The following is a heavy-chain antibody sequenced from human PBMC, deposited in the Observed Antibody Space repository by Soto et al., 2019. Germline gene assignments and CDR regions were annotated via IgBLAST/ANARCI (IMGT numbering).Heavy chain of an antibody. CDR1: GGSISSSSYY. Sequence: SETLSLTCTVSGGSISSSSYYWGWIRQPPGKGLEWIGSIYYSGSTYYNPSLKSRVTISVDTSKNQFSLKLSSVTAADTAVYYCARHRPSFLEWLLFAGGYFDYWGQGTLVTVSS. V-gene: IGHV4-39*01. CDR3: ARHRPSFLEWLLFAGGYFDY. CDR2: IYYSGST. J-gene: IGHJ4*02. D-gene: IGHD3-3*01.